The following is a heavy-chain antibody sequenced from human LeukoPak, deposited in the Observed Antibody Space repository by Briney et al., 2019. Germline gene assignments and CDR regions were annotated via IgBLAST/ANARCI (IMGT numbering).Heavy chain of an antibody. Sequence: SETLSLTCAVYGGSFSGYYWSWLRQSPGKGLEWIGEINHSGSTNYNPSLKSRVTISVDTSKNQFSLKLSSVTAADTAVYYCARVVTYYYDSSGPDYWGQGTLVTVSS. CDR2: INHSGST. J-gene: IGHJ4*02. D-gene: IGHD3-22*01. CDR3: ARVVTYYYDSSGPDY. V-gene: IGHV4-34*01. CDR1: GGSFSGYY.